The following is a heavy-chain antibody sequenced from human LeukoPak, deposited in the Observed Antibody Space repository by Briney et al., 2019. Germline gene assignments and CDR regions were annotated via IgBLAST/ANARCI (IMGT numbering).Heavy chain of an antibody. Sequence: SETLSLTCTVSGGSISSYYWSWIRQPPGKGLEWIGYIYYSGSTYYNPSLKSRVTISVDTSKNQFSLKLSSVTAADTAVYYCASSPRARFGSGSKLVFDPWGQGTLVTVSS. J-gene: IGHJ5*02. CDR1: GGSISSYY. CDR3: ASSPRARFGSGSKLVFDP. D-gene: IGHD3-10*01. CDR2: IYYSGST. V-gene: IGHV4-59*08.